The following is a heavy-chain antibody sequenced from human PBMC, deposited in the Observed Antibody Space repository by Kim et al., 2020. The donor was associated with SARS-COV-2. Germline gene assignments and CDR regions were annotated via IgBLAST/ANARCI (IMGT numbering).Heavy chain of an antibody. J-gene: IGHJ4*02. CDR3: TSHSGSYYPGY. CDR1: GFTFSNAW. D-gene: IGHD1-26*01. Sequence: GGSLRLSCAASGFTFSNAWMSWVRQAPGKGLEWVGRIKSKTDGGTTDYAAPVKGRFTISRDDSKNTLYLQMNSLKTEDTAVYYCTSHSGSYYPGYWGQGTLVTVSS. V-gene: IGHV3-15*01. CDR2: IKSKTDGGTT.